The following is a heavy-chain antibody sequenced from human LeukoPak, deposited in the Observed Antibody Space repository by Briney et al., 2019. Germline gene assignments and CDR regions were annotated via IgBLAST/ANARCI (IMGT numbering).Heavy chain of an antibody. J-gene: IGHJ4*02. CDR3: ARESYREGY. CDR2: IHSYGRIP. CDR1: GHPFSSYW. V-gene: IGHV3-74*01. Sequence: GGALMLACATPGHPFSSYWSPTGRRAPAKGLGWVPPIHSYGRIPTYADSEKDRFTISRDNAKNTPYMQMNSLRAEDTAVYCCARESYREGYRGEGSIVTDSS. D-gene: IGHD5-18*01.